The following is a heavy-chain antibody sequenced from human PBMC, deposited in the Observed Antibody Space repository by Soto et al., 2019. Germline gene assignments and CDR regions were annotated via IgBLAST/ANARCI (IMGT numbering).Heavy chain of an antibody. CDR1: GFTFSRYS. V-gene: IGHV3-21*01. CDR2: ISSTTNYI. CDR3: ARESEDLTSNFDY. Sequence: GWSLRLSCAASGFTFSRYSMNWVRQAPGKGLEWVSSISSTTNYIYYADSMKGRFTVSRDNAKNSVYLDMNSLSAEDTAVYYCARESEDLTSNFDYWGQGTLVTVSS. J-gene: IGHJ4*02.